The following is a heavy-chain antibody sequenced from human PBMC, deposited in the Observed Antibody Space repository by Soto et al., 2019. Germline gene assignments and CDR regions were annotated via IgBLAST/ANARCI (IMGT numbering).Heavy chain of an antibody. CDR3: ASSAPPIDY. CDR1: GYTFTHYA. D-gene: IGHD6-19*01. V-gene: IGHV1-3*01. Sequence: QVQLVQSGAEGKKPGASVKGSCKASGYTFTHYAMHWVRQAPGQRLEWMGWINAGNGNTKYSQKFQGRVNITRDTSANTAYMELSSLRSEDTAVYYGASSAPPIDYCGQGTLVTVSS. J-gene: IGHJ4*02. CDR2: INAGNGNT.